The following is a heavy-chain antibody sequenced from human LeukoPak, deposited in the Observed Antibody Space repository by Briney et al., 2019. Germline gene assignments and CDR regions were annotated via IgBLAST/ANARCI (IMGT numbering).Heavy chain of an antibody. V-gene: IGHV3-48*04. CDR1: GFTFSSYS. Sequence: GGSLRLSCAASGFTFSSYSMNWVRQAPGKGLEWVSYISSSSSTIYYADSVKGRFTISRDNAKNSLYLQMDSLGPEDTAVYYCARDPRRYSSGWYPYYFDYWGQGTLVTVSS. CDR2: ISSSSSTI. J-gene: IGHJ4*02. D-gene: IGHD6-19*01. CDR3: ARDPRRYSSGWYPYYFDY.